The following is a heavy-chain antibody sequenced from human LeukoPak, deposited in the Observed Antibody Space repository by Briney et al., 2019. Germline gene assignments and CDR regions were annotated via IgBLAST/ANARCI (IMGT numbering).Heavy chain of an antibody. CDR2: ISAYNGNT. V-gene: IGHV1-18*01. J-gene: IGHJ3*02. CDR1: GYTFTSYG. Sequence: ASVKVSCKASGYTFTSYGISWVRQAPGQGLEWMGWISAYNGNTNYAQKLQGRVTMTTDTSTSTAYMELRSLRSDDTAVCYCARGGFQTAAMVVNAFDIWGQGTMVTVSS. D-gene: IGHD5-18*01. CDR3: ARGGFQTAAMVVNAFDI.